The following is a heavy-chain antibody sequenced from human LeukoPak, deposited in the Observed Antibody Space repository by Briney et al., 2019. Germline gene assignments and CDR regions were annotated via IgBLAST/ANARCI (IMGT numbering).Heavy chain of an antibody. D-gene: IGHD6-19*01. CDR2: ISSVGDTI. Sequence: QSGGSLRLSCAASGFTFSSYEMNWVRQAPGKGLEWVSYISSVGDTIYYVDSVKGRFTISRDNAKNSLYLQMNSLRAEDTAVYYCAGEGAVSGTLTLDTWGQGTLVTVSS. CDR3: AGEGAVSGTLTLDT. CDR1: GFTFSSYE. V-gene: IGHV3-48*03. J-gene: IGHJ5*02.